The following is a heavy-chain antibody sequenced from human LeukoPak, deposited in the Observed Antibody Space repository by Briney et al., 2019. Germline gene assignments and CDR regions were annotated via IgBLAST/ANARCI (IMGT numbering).Heavy chain of an antibody. CDR3: ARERIGGWTVRGASSWFDP. Sequence: GASVKVSCKASGYTFTGYYMHWVRQAPGQGLEWMGWINPNSGGTNYAQKFQGKVTMTRDTSISTAYMELSRLRSDDTAVYYCARERIGGWTVRGASSWFDPWGQGTLVTVSS. V-gene: IGHV1-2*02. J-gene: IGHJ5*02. CDR2: INPNSGGT. CDR1: GYTFTGYY. D-gene: IGHD3-10*01.